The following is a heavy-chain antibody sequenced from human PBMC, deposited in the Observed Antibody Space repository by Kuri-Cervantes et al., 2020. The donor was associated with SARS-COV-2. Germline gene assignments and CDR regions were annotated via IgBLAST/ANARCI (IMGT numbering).Heavy chain of an antibody. J-gene: IGHJ4*02. CDR1: GGSISSSSYY. CDR3: ARGPVDTAMVAYYFDY. V-gene: IGHV4-39*07. Sequence: SETLSLTCTVSGGSISSSSYYWSWIHQPPGKGLEWIGEINHSGSTNYNPSLKSRVTISVDTSKNQFSLKLSSVTAADTAVYYCARGPVDTAMVAYYFDYWGQGTLVTVSS. D-gene: IGHD5-18*01. CDR2: INHSGST.